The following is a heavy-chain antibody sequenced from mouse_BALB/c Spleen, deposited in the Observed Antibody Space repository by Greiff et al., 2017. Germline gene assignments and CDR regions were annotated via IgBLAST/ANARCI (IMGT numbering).Heavy chain of an antibody. J-gene: IGHJ3*01. CDR3: ARGTGTLAWFAY. D-gene: IGHD4-1*01. CDR2: ISSGSSTI. V-gene: IGHV5-17*02. Sequence: DVKLVESGGGLVQPGGSRKLSCAASGFTFSSFGMHWVRQAPEKGLEWVAYISSGSSTIYYADTVKGRFTISRDNPKNTLFLQMTSLRSEDTAMYYCARGTGTLAWFAYWGQGTLVTVSA. CDR1: GFTFSSFG.